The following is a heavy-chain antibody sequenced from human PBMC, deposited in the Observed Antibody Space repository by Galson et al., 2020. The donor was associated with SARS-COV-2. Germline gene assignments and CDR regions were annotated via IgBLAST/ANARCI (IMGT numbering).Heavy chain of an antibody. V-gene: IGHV3-23*01. D-gene: IGHD3-9*01. J-gene: IGHJ4*02. CDR1: GFTFSSYA. CDR2: ISGPATRT. CDR3: VRPARYFVWLPFDH. Sequence: GGSLRLSCAASGFTFSSYAMSWVRQAPGKGLEWVSSISGPATRTHYADSVKGRFTISRDNSKNTLFLQMNSLRVEDTAVYYCVRPARYFVWLPFDHWGQGTMLTVSS.